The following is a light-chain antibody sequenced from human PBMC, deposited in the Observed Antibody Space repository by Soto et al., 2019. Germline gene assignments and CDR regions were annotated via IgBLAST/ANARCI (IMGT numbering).Light chain of an antibody. J-gene: IGLJ3*02. CDR3: AARDDSLNGYWV. CDR2: SNN. V-gene: IGLV1-44*01. CDR1: SSNIGSNT. Sequence: QSVLTQPPSASGTPGQRVTISCSGSSSNIGSNTVNWYQQLPGTAPKLLIYSNNQRPSGVPDRFSGSKSGTSASLAISGLQSEDEGDYYCAARDDSLNGYWVFGGGTKVTVL.